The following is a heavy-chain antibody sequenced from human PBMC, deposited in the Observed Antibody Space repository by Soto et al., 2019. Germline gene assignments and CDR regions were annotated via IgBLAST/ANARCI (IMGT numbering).Heavy chain of an antibody. CDR2: ISYDGSNK. CDR1: GFTFSSYG. D-gene: IGHD6-19*01. CDR3: AKDPHVQKSSGWYDY. J-gene: IGHJ4*02. V-gene: IGHV3-30*18. Sequence: GGSLRLSCAASGFTFSSYGMHWVRQAPGKGLEWVAVISYDGSNKYYADSVKGRFTISRDNSKNTLYLQMNSLRAEDTAVYYCAKDPHVQKSSGWYDYWGQGTLVTVSS.